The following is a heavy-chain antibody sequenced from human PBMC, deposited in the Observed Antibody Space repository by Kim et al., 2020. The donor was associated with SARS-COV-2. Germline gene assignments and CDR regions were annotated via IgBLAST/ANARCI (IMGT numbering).Heavy chain of an antibody. CDR3: ARTYSGSYFRYFDY. Sequence: YADTVKGRYNISRDNSKNTLYLQMNSRRVEDTAVYYCARTYSGSYFRYFDYWGQVTLVTVSS. D-gene: IGHD1-26*01. J-gene: IGHJ4*02. V-gene: IGHV3-30*01.